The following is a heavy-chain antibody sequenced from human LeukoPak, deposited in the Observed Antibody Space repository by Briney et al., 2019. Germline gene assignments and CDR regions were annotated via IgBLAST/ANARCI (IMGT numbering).Heavy chain of an antibody. J-gene: IGHJ4*02. CDR1: GFTFNNYA. Sequence: GGSLRLSCAASGFTFNNYAMSWVRQAPGKGLEWVSAISGSGGNTYYADSAKGRFTISRDNSKNTLYLQMNSLRAEDTAVYYCAKDGGYSYGYALDYWGQGTLVTVSS. CDR2: ISGSGGNT. V-gene: IGHV3-23*01. CDR3: AKDGGYSYGYALDY. D-gene: IGHD5-18*01.